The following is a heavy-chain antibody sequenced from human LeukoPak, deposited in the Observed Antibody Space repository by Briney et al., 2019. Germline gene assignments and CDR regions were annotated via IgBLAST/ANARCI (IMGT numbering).Heavy chain of an antibody. J-gene: IGHJ3*02. CDR2: IYYSGST. V-gene: IGHV4-59*01. D-gene: IGHD3-22*01. CDR3: ARSGLGDYYDSSGARSAFDI. CDR1: GGSISSYY. Sequence: SETLSLTCTVSGGSISSYYWSWIRQPPAKGLEWIGYIYYSGSTNYNPSLKSRVTISVDTSKNQFSLKLSSVTAADTAVYYCARSGLGDYYDSSGARSAFDIWGQGTMVTVSS.